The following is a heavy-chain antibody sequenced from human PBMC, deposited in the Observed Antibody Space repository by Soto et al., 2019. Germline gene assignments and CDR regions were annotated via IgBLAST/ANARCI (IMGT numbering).Heavy chain of an antibody. V-gene: IGHV4-59*01. CDR3: ARSRGSTRSFDY. Sequence: PSETLSLTCTVSGGSISTYWWSWTRQPPRKGLEWIGYIYYSGSTNYNPSLKSRVTISVDTSKNQFSLKLTSVTAADTAVYYCARSRGSTRSFDYWGQGTLVTVSS. CDR1: GGSISTYW. J-gene: IGHJ4*02. D-gene: IGHD2-15*01. CDR2: IYYSGST.